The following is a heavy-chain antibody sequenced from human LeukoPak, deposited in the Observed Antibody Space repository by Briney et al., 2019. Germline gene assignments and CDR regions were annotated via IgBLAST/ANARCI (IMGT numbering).Heavy chain of an antibody. CDR3: ARDPGGLGYCSGGSCYSGVDY. D-gene: IGHD2-15*01. V-gene: IGHV1-18*01. CDR2: ISAYNGNT. Sequence: VASVKVSCKASGYTFTSYGISWVRQAPGQGLEWMGWISAYNGNTNYAQKLQGRVTMTTDTSTSTAYMELRSLRSDDTAVYYCARDPGGLGYCSGGSCYSGVDYWGQGTLVTVSS. CDR1: GYTFTSYG. J-gene: IGHJ4*02.